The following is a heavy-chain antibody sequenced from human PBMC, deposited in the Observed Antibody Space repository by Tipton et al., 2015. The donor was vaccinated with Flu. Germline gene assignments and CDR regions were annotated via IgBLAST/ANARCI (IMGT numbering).Heavy chain of an antibody. D-gene: IGHD1-14*01. Sequence: GLVKPSQTLSLTCGISGDSVSGNSVCWHWFRQSPSRGLEWLGRAYSRFKWNIDYAESVRSRLTINVDTFKNQVSLQLTSVTPEDTSVYFCARGRDNAFDVWGQGTKVIVSS. CDR1: GDSVSGNSVC. V-gene: IGHV6-1*01. CDR3: ARGRDNAFDV. J-gene: IGHJ3*01. CDR2: AYSRFKWNI.